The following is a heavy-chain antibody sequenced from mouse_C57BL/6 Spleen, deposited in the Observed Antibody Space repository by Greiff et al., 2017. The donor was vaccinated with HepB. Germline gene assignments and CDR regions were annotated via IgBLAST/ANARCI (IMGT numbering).Heavy chain of an antibody. V-gene: IGHV1-4*01. J-gene: IGHJ1*03. D-gene: IGHD1-1*01. CDR2: INPSSGYT. CDR3: ARGATVVRYFDV. Sequence: QVQLQQSGAELARPGASVKMSCKASGYTFTSYTMHWVKQRPGQGLEWIGYINPSSGYTKYNQKFKDKATLTADKSSSTAYMQLSSLTSEDSAVYYCARGATVVRYFDVWGTGTTVTVSS. CDR1: GYTFTSYT.